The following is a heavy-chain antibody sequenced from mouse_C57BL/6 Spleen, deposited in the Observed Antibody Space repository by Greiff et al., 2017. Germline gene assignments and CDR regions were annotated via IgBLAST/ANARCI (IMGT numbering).Heavy chain of an antibody. CDR2: ISDGGSYT. V-gene: IGHV5-4*01. CDR1: GFTFSSYA. Sequence: EVKLVESGGGLVKPGGSLKLSCAASGFTFSSYAMSWVRQTPEKRLEWVATISDGGSYTYYPDNVKGRFTISRDNAKNNLYLQMSHLKSEDTAMYYCARDPSSGPLDYWGQGTTLTVSS. J-gene: IGHJ2*01. D-gene: IGHD3-2*02. CDR3: ARDPSSGPLDY.